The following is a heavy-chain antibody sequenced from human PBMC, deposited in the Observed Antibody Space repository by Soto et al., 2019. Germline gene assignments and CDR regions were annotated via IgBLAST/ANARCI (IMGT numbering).Heavy chain of an antibody. J-gene: IGHJ4*02. Sequence: GGSLRLSCAASGFTFSNAWMNWVRQAPGKGLEWVGRIKSKTDGGTTDYAAPVKGRFTISRDDSKNTLYLQMNSLKTEDTAVYYCTTPDYYYGDYVPPNYWGQGTLVTVSS. CDR2: IKSKTDGGTT. CDR1: GFTFSNAW. D-gene: IGHD4-17*01. CDR3: TTPDYYYGDYVPPNY. V-gene: IGHV3-15*07.